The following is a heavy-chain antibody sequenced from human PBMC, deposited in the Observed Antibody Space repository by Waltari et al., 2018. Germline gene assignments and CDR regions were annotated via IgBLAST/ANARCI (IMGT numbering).Heavy chain of an antibody. CDR2: IRSKAYGGTT. V-gene: IGHV3-49*04. Sequence: EVQLVESGGGLVQPGRSLRLSCTASGFTFGDYAMSWVRQAPGKGLEWVGFIRSKAYGGTTEYAASVKGRFTISRDDSKSIAYLQMNSLKTEDTAVYYCTRDSRRIVGATLYDYWGHGTLVTVSS. CDR1: GFTFGDYA. J-gene: IGHJ4*01. CDR3: TRDSRRIVGATLYDY. D-gene: IGHD1-26*01.